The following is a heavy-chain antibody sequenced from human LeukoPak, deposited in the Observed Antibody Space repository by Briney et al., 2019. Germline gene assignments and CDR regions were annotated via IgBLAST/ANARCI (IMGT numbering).Heavy chain of an antibody. CDR1: GFTFSSYA. V-gene: IGHV3-21*06. CDR2: IGGTSSSL. Sequence: PGGSLRLSCAASGFTFSSYAMSWVRQAPGKGLEWVSSIGGTSSSLYYAVSVKGRFTISRDNARNSLYLQMNSLRAEDTAVYYCAKEAGQDYGALDAFDVWGQGTMVTVSS. J-gene: IGHJ3*01. CDR3: AKEAGQDYGALDAFDV. D-gene: IGHD4-17*01.